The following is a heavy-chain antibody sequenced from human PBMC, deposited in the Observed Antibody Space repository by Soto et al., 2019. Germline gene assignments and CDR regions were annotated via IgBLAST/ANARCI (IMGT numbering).Heavy chain of an antibody. J-gene: IGHJ5*02. CDR2: ISGSGGST. D-gene: IGHD2-8*01. V-gene: IGHV3-23*01. Sequence: EVQLLESGGGLVQPGGSLSLSCAASGFTFSSYALSWVRQAPGKGLEWVSAISGSGGSTYYADSGKGRFTISRDNSKNTLYLQMNSLRAEDTAVYYCAKAESRNGNWFDPWGQGTLVTVSS. CDR3: AKAESRNGNWFDP. CDR1: GFTFSSYA.